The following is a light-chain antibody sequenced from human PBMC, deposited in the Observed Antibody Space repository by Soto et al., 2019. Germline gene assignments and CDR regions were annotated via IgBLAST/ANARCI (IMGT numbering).Light chain of an antibody. CDR1: SSDIGAYNF. V-gene: IGLV2-14*03. Sequence: QSALAQPASLSGSPEQSITISCTGTSSDIGAYNFVFWYQQHPVKAPKLMLYDVNIRPSGVSNRFSGSKSGNTASLTISGLQAEDEADYYCTSWTTSTTMIFGGGTKVTVL. J-gene: IGLJ2*01. CDR2: DVN. CDR3: TSWTTSTTMI.